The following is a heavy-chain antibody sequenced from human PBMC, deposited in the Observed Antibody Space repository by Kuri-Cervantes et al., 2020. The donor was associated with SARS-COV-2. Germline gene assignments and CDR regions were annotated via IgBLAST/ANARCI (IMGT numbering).Heavy chain of an antibody. CDR2: ISSSSSTI. D-gene: IGHD2-2*02. CDR1: GFTFSSYS. Sequence: GGSLRLSCAASGFTFSSYSMNWVRQAPGKGLEWVSYISSSSSTIYYADSVKGRFTISRDNSKNTLYLQMNSLRAEDTAVYYCAKALRAAIPHWGQGTLVTVSS. CDR3: AKALRAAIPH. V-gene: IGHV3-48*01. J-gene: IGHJ4*02.